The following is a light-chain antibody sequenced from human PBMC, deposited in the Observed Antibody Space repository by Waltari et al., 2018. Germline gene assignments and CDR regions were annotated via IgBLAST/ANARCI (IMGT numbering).Light chain of an antibody. CDR1: QSVSSSY. CDR3: QQYGSSPPMYT. Sequence: EIVLTQSPGTLSLSPGERATFSCRASQSVSSSYLAWYQQKPGQAPRLLIYGASSRATGIPDRFSGSGSGTDFTLTISRLEPEDFAVYYCQQYGSSPPMYTFGQGTKLEI. CDR2: GAS. V-gene: IGKV3-20*01. J-gene: IGKJ2*01.